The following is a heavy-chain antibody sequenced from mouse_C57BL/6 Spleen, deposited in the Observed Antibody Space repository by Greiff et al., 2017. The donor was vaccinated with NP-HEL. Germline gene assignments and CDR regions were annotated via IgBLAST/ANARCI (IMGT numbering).Heavy chain of an antibody. D-gene: IGHD1-1*01. CDR2: IDPSDSYT. J-gene: IGHJ1*03. V-gene: IGHV1-59*01. Sequence: QVQLQQPGAELVRPGTSVKLSCKASGYTFTSYWMHWVKQRPGQGLEWIGVIDPSDSYTNYNQKFKGKATLTVDTSSSTAYMQLSSLPSEDSAVYYCARGDYYGSSSYWYFDVWGTGTTVTVSS. CDR1: GYTFTSYW. CDR3: ARGDYYGSSSYWYFDV.